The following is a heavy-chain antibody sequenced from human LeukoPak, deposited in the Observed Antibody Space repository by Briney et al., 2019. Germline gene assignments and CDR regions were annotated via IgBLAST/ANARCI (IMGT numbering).Heavy chain of an antibody. CDR1: GFTFDDFG. Sequence: GGSLRLSCAASGFTFDDFGMHWVRQPPGKGLEWVALISWDGDTTYYADSVKGRFTISRDNAKNSLYLQMNSLRAEDTAVYYCARADWDTAMIDYWGQGTLVTVSS. V-gene: IGHV3-43D*04. D-gene: IGHD5-18*01. CDR2: ISWDGDTT. CDR3: ARADWDTAMIDY. J-gene: IGHJ4*02.